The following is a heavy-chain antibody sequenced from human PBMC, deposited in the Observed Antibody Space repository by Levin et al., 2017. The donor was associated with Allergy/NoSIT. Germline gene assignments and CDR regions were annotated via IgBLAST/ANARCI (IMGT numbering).Heavy chain of an antibody. CDR1: GGSFSGYY. CDR2: INHSGST. Sequence: PGGSLRLSCAVYGGSFSGYYWSWIRQPPGKGLEWIGEINHSGSTNYNPSLKSRVTISVDTSKNQFSLKLSSVTAADTAVYYCATEGRNSSSWSGDAFDIWGQGTMVTVSS. D-gene: IGHD6-13*01. CDR3: ATEGRNSSSWSGDAFDI. J-gene: IGHJ3*02. V-gene: IGHV4-34*01.